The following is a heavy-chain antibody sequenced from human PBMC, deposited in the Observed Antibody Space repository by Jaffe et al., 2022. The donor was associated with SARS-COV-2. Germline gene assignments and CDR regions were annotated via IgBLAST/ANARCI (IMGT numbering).Heavy chain of an antibody. Sequence: QVQLVESGGGVVQPGRSLRLSCAASGFTFSSYGMHWVRQAPGKGLEWVAVISYDGSNKYYADSVKGRFTISRDNSKNTLYLQMNSLRAEDTAVYYCAKELVRGYDTYYYGMDVWGQGTTVTVSS. CDR3: AKELVRGYDTYYYGMDV. J-gene: IGHJ6*02. CDR1: GFTFSSYG. CDR2: ISYDGSNK. D-gene: IGHD5-12*01. V-gene: IGHV3-30*18.